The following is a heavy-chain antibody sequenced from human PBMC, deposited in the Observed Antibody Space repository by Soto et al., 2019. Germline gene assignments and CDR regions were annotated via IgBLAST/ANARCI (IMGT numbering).Heavy chain of an antibody. CDR1: GFTFSSYS. Sequence: GGSLRLSCAASGFTFSSYSMNWVRQAPGKGLEWVSYISSSSSTIYYADSVKGRFTISRDNAKNSLYLQMNSLRDEDTAVYYCARDLRGWSPRSPFDYWGQGTLVTVSS. D-gene: IGHD6-19*01. CDR2: ISSSSSTI. CDR3: ARDLRGWSPRSPFDY. J-gene: IGHJ4*02. V-gene: IGHV3-48*02.